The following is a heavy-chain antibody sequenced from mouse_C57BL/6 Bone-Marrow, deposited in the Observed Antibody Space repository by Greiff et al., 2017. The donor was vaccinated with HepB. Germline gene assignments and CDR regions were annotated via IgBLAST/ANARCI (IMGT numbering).Heavy chain of an antibody. D-gene: IGHD2-3*01. V-gene: IGHV3-8*01. J-gene: IGHJ1*03. CDR3: EPFYDGYSYWYFDV. CDR1: GYSITSDY. CDR2: ISYSGST. Sequence: EVKLMESGPGLAKPSQTLSLTCSVTGYSITSDYWNWIRKFPGNKLEYMGYISYSGSTYYNPSLKSRISITRDTSKNQYYLQLNSVTTEDTATYYCEPFYDGYSYWYFDVWGTGTTVTVSS.